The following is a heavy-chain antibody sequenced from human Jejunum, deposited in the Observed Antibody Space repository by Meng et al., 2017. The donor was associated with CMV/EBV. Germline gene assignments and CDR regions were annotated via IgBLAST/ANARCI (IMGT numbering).Heavy chain of an antibody. D-gene: IGHD7-27*01. V-gene: IGHV3-21*01. J-gene: IGHJ4*02. Sequence: LSRAASGFTFNGYGMIWARQAPGEGLEWVSFITSNSDYISYADSLKGRFTISRDNAKNSLYLQMNSLRAEDTAVYYCARVSNWGFDYWGQGALVTVSS. CDR2: ITSNSDYI. CDR3: ARVSNWGFDY. CDR1: GFTFNGYG.